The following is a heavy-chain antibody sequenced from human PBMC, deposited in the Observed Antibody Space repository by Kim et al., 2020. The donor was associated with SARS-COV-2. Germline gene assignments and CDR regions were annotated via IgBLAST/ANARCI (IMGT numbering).Heavy chain of an antibody. V-gene: IGHV4-39*01. CDR1: GGPITSSSAY. J-gene: IGHJ6*02. Sequence: SETLSLTCTVSGGPITSSSAYWGWIRQHPGKGLEWIGHIRYSGTTYYNPSLKSRVAISVDTSKKQFSLRLSSLIAADTAIYYCARGLCDSYIVMDVWGRG. D-gene: IGHD2-15*01. CDR3: ARGLCDSYIVMDV. CDR2: IRYSGTT.